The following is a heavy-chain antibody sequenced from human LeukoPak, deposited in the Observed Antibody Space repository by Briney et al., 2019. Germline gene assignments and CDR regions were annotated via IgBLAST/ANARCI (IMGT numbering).Heavy chain of an antibody. Sequence: GGSQRLSCAASGFMFSTNDMSWVRQAPGKGLEWVSAISVSGDGTTYADSVKGRFTISRDNSKNTLYLQMNSLRAEDTAVYYCAKAVGQWSFDLWGRGALVTVSS. V-gene: IGHV3-23*01. J-gene: IGHJ2*01. CDR3: AKAVGQWSFDL. CDR1: GFMFSTND. CDR2: ISVSGDGT.